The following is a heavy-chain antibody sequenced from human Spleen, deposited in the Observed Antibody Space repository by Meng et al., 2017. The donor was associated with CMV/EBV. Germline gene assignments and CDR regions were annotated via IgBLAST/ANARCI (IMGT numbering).Heavy chain of an antibody. Sequence: SETLSLTCTVSGGSISGYYWTWVRQPPGKGLEWIGYIYYKGDTKYNPSLKSPVTMSVDTSKNQFSLKLSSVTAADTAVYYCAKVDFVRTTDYWGQGTLVTVSS. V-gene: IGHV4-59*01. J-gene: IGHJ4*02. CDR3: AKVDFVRTTDY. D-gene: IGHD1-14*01. CDR1: GGSISGYY. CDR2: IYYKGDT.